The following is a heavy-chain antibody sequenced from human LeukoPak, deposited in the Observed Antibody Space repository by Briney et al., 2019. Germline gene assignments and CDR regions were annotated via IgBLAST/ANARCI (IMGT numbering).Heavy chain of an antibody. CDR1: GFTFSSYA. J-gene: IGHJ4*02. D-gene: IGHD2-15*01. CDR2: ISGSGGST. V-gene: IGHV3-23*01. Sequence: GGSLRLSCAASGFTFSSYAMSWVRQAPGKGLEWVSAISGSGGSTYYADSVKGRFTISRDNSKNTLYLQMNSLKAEDTAVYYCAKFCSGGSCYFDYWGQGTLVTVSS. CDR3: AKFCSGGSCYFDY.